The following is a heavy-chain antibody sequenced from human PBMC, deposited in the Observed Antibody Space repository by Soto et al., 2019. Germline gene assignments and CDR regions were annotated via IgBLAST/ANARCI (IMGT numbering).Heavy chain of an antibody. J-gene: IGHJ4*02. Sequence: SETLSLACTVSGGSISSSSYYWGWIRQPPGKGLEWIGSINHSGSTNYNPSLKSRVTISVDTSKNQFSLKLSSVTAADTAVYNCARWRGAYYYGPIDYWGQGTLVTVSS. V-gene: IGHV4-39*07. D-gene: IGHD3-10*01. CDR3: ARWRGAYYYGPIDY. CDR1: GGSISSSSYY. CDR2: INHSGST.